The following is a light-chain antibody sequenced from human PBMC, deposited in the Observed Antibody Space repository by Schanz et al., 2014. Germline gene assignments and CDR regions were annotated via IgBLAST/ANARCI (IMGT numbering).Light chain of an antibody. Sequence: QSALTQPRSVSGSPGQSITISCTGTSSDVGTYNYVSWYQHHPGKAPKLMIYDVSDRPSGVSNRFSGSKSGNTASLTISGLQSEDEADYYCTSYRSTAAVAVFGAGTKLTVL. CDR2: DVS. V-gene: IGLV2-14*03. CDR3: TSYRSTAAVAV. CDR1: SSDVGTYNY. J-gene: IGLJ1*01.